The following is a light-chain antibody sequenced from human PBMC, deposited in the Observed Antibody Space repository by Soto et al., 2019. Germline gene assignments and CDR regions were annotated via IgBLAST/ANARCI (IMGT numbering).Light chain of an antibody. V-gene: IGKV1-5*03. J-gene: IGKJ1*01. CDR3: QQYNDNWT. CDR2: KAS. Sequence: DIQMTQSPSTLSASVGDRVTITCRASQSISSWLAWYQQKPGQAPNLLLYKASTLQSGVPSRFSGSGSGTEFTLAISSLQPDDSANYYCQQYNDNWTFGQGTKVEIK. CDR1: QSISSW.